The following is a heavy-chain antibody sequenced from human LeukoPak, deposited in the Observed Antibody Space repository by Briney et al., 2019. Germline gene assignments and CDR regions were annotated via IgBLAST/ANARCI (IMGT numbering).Heavy chain of an antibody. CDR2: MNPNSGNT. J-gene: IGHJ6*03. V-gene: IGHV1-8*01. CDR1: GYTFTSYD. Sequence: ASVKVSCKASGYTFTSYDINWVRQATGQGLEWMGWMNPNSGNTGYAQKFQGRVTMTRNTSISTAYIELCSLRSEDTAVYYCARGGLYQLLKDYYYMDVWGKGTTVTVSS. D-gene: IGHD2-2*01. CDR3: ARGGLYQLLKDYYYMDV.